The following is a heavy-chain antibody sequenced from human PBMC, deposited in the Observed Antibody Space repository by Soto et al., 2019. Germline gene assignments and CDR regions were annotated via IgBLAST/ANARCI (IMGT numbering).Heavy chain of an antibody. CDR1: GFTFSSYD. D-gene: IGHD6-19*01. CDR3: TRGYTGGWSRGGYFGC. J-gene: IGHJ4*02. V-gene: IGHV3-48*03. CDR2: ISNSGSTK. Sequence: GRSLRLSCAASGFTFSSYDMNWVRQAPGKGLEWISYISNSGSTKYYAYSVKGRFTVSRDNAKNSLYLQMNSLRVEDTTVYYCTRGYTGGWSRGGYFGCGGQGTPVTVSS.